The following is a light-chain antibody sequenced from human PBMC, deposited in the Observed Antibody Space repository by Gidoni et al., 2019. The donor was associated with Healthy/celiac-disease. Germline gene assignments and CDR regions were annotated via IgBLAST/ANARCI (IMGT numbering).Light chain of an antibody. J-gene: IGKJ4*01. CDR3: MQALQTPLT. CDR1: PSLLHSNGYNY. Sequence: DIVMTQSPLSLPVTPGEPASISCRSSPSLLHSNGYNYLDWYLQKQGQSPQLLIYLGSNRAAGVPDRFSGSGSGTDFTLKISRVEAEDVGVYYCMQALQTPLTFGGGTKVEIK. V-gene: IGKV2-28*01. CDR2: LGS.